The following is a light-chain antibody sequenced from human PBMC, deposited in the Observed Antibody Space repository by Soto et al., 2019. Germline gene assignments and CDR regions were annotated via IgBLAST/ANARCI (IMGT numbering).Light chain of an antibody. V-gene: IGKV3-15*01. CDR2: GAS. J-gene: IGKJ1*01. Sequence: EIVMTQSPATLSVSPGERATLSCRASQSVSSNLAWYQQKPGQAPRLLIYGASTRATGIPARFSGSGSGTEFTLTTGSLQSEDFAVYYCQQYGTWWTFGQGTKVEIK. CDR1: QSVSSN. CDR3: QQYGTWWT.